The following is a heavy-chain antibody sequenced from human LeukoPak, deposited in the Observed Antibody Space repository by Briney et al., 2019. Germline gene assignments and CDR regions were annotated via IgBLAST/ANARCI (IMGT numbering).Heavy chain of an antibody. CDR3: ARESVVVAATANFDY. CDR2: INPSGGST. V-gene: IGHV1-46*01. CDR1: GYTFTSYY. D-gene: IGHD2-15*01. J-gene: IGHJ4*02. Sequence: ASVKVSCKASGYTFTSYYMHWVRQAPGQGLEWMGIINPSGGSTSYAQKFQGRVTMTRDTSTSTVYMELSSLRSDDTAVYYCARESVVVAATANFDYWGQGTLVTVSS.